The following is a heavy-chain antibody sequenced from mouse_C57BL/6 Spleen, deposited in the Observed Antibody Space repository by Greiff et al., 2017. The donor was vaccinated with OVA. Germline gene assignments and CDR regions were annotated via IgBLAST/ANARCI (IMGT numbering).Heavy chain of an antibody. J-gene: IGHJ3*01. D-gene: IGHD2-4*01. CDR2: IDPSDSET. CDR3: ARRGYDYDGFAY. Sequence: QVQLKQPGAELVRPGSSVKLSCKASGYTFTSYWMHWVKQRPIQGLEWIGNIDPSDSETHYNQKFKDKATLTVDKSSSTAYMQLSSLTSEDSAVYYCARRGYDYDGFAYWGQGTLVTVSA. CDR1: GYTFTSYW. V-gene: IGHV1-52*01.